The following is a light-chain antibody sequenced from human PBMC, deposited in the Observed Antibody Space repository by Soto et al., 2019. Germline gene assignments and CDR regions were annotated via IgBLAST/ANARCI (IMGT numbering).Light chain of an antibody. J-gene: IGKJ3*01. CDR3: QQYHRYPLT. Sequence: DIQMTQSPSTLSASVGDRVIITCRASQSIDSWLAWYQQKPGKVPKLLIYKASSLESGVSSRLRGSGSETEFTLAISNLQPDNFATYYCQQYHRYPLTFGPGTKVNIK. CDR2: KAS. CDR1: QSIDSW. V-gene: IGKV1-5*03.